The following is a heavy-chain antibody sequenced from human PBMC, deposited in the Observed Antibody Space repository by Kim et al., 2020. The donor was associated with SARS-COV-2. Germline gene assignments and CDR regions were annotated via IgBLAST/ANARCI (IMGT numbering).Heavy chain of an antibody. J-gene: IGHJ4*02. Sequence: NYRPSLRGRVAISVDTSKNQFSLRLNSVTAADTAMYYCARDYFDSTDYYADWGQGILVAVSS. D-gene: IGHD3-22*01. CDR3: ARDYFDSTDYYAD. V-gene: IGHV4-59*01.